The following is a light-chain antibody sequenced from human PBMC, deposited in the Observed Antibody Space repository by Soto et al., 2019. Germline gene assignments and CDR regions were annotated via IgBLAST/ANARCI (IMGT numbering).Light chain of an antibody. Sequence: SYELTQPLSVSVALGQTARITCGGNNIGSKNVHWYQQKPGQAPVLVIYRDSNRPSGIPERFSGSNSGNTATLTISRAQAGDEADYYCQVWDSSTGGVFGTGTKLTVL. J-gene: IGLJ1*01. CDR3: QVWDSSTGGV. CDR1: NIGSKN. V-gene: IGLV3-9*01. CDR2: RDS.